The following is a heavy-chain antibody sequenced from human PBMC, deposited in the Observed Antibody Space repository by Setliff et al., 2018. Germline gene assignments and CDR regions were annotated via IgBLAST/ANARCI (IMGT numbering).Heavy chain of an antibody. CDR2: ISKDETKK. D-gene: IGHD4-4*01. Sequence: PGGSLRLSCAASGFTFSRYWMSWVRQAPGKGLEWVALISKDETKKYLADSVRGRFTISRDSSRNTVDLQMSSLRPEDTALYYCARSTETFSGEDFYFFYYMDVWGKGTTVTVSS. CDR3: ARSTETFSGEDFYFFYYMDV. CDR1: GFTFSRYW. V-gene: IGHV3-30*03. J-gene: IGHJ6*03.